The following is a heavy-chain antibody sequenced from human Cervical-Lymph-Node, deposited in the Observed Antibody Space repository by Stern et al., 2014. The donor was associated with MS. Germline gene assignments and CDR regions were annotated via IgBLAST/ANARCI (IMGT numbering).Heavy chain of an antibody. V-gene: IGHV5-51*01. CDR1: GYSFSSYW. J-gene: IGHJ2*01. D-gene: IGHD3-22*01. CDR3: ARFTTGSFYYFDL. Sequence: EVQLVQSGAEMKKPGESLKISCKGSGYSFSSYWIGWVRQMPGKGLEWMGFIYPADSDTRYSPSFQGQVTISADKSIRTAYLQWSSLKASDTAMYYCARFTTGSFYYFDLWARGTLVTVSS. CDR2: IYPADSDT.